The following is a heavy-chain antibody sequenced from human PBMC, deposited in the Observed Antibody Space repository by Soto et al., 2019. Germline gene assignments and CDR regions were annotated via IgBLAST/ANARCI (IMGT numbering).Heavy chain of an antibody. Sequence: PGESLKISCKGSGYSFTSYWISWVRQMPGKGLEWMGRIDPSDSYTNYSPSFQGHVTISADKSISTAYLQWRSLKASDTAMYYCARDGGAGGYCSGGSCHSGYYGMDVWGQGTTGTVS. V-gene: IGHV5-10-1*01. D-gene: IGHD2-15*01. J-gene: IGHJ6*02. CDR1: GYSFTSYW. CDR2: IDPSDSYT. CDR3: ARDGGAGGYCSGGSCHSGYYGMDV.